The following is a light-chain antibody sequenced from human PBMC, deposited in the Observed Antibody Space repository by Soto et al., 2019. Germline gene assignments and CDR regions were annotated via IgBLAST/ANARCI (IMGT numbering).Light chain of an antibody. Sequence: QSVLTQPASVSGSPGQSITISCTGTSSDVGGYNYVSWYQQHPDKAPKLMIYDVSNRPSGVSNRFSGSKSGNTASLTISGLQAEDEADYYCSSYTSSRTLEVFGTGTKVTVL. CDR3: SSYTSSRTLEV. J-gene: IGLJ1*01. CDR1: SSDVGGYNY. V-gene: IGLV2-14*01. CDR2: DVS.